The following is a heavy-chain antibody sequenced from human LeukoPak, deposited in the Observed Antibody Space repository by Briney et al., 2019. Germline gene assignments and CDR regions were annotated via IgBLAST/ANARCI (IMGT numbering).Heavy chain of an antibody. CDR1: GYSFTSYW. V-gene: IGHV5-51*01. CDR2: IYPGDSDT. D-gene: IGHD6-19*01. CDR3: ARLVPAGYSVAGRFDY. J-gene: IGHJ4*02. Sequence: GESLKISCKGSGYSFTSYWIGWVRQMPGKGLEWMGIIYPGDSDTRYSPSFQGQVTISADKSISTAYLQWSSLKASDTAMYYCARLVPAGYSVAGRFDYRGQGTLVTVSS.